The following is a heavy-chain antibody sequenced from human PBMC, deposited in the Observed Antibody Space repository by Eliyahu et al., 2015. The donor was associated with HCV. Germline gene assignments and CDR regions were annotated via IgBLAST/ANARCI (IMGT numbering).Heavy chain of an antibody. J-gene: IGHJ4*02. CDR2: ISGSGGST. CDR1: GFTFSSYA. V-gene: IGHV3-23*01. D-gene: IGHD2-15*01. Sequence: EVQLLESGGGLVQPGGSLRLSCAASGFTFSSYAMSWVRQAPGKGLEWVSAISGSGGSTYYADSVKGRFTISRDNSKNTLYLQMNSLRAEDTAVYYCAKVPDIVVVVAARFFDYWGQGTLVTVSS. CDR3: AKVPDIVVVVAARFFDY.